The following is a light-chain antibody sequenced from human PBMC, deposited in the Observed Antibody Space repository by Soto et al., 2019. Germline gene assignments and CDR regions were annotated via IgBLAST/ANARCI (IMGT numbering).Light chain of an antibody. CDR3: QQYNNWPAIT. V-gene: IGKV3-15*01. Sequence: EIAMTQSPASLSVSPNERATLTCRSSQNVYSNLAWYQQKPGQAPRLVISGASTRATGIPARFSGSGSGTEFALTISSLQSEDFAVYYCQQYNNWPAITFGQGTRLEIK. CDR1: QNVYSN. J-gene: IGKJ5*01. CDR2: GAS.